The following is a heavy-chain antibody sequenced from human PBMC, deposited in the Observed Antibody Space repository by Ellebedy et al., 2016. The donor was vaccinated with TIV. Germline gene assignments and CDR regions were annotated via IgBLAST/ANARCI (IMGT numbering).Heavy chain of an antibody. CDR2: ISGRGVSA. Sequence: GESLKISCEASGFTFSSYAISWVRQAPGKGLEWISIISGRGVSAFYADSVKGRFTVSRDNSRNTLYLQMNSLRAEEKAVYYCAKDPVGYCSSPNCFYLDYWGQGTVVTVSS. CDR1: GFTFSSYA. CDR3: AKDPVGYCSSPNCFYLDY. D-gene: IGHD2-2*01. J-gene: IGHJ4*02. V-gene: IGHV3-23*01.